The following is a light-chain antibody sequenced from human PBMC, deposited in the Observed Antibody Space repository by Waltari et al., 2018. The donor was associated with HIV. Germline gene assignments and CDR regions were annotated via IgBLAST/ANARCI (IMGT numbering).Light chain of an antibody. CDR3: HQYGSSFWT. CDR2: GAS. J-gene: IGKJ1*01. CDR1: ETLKSTY. V-gene: IGKV3-20*01. Sequence: EIVLTQSPGTLSLSPGDTATLSCVTSETLKSTYLGWYRKQDDRPPRLLSYGASTRAPGIPDRFTGSGSGTDFNLTINGLEPEDFAVYYCHQYGSSFWTFGQGTRVEVK.